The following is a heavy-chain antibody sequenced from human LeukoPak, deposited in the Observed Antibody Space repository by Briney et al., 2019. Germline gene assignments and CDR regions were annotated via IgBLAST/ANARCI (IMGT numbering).Heavy chain of an antibody. CDR3: AKNGGFTMIDAFDI. CDR1: GFTFSSYA. D-gene: IGHD3-22*01. J-gene: IGHJ3*02. Sequence: GGSLKLPCPAPGFTFSSYALGWVRQAPGKGLGWAPAISGSGGSTYYADSVKGRFTISRDNSKNTLYLQMNSLRAEDTAVYYCAKNGGFTMIDAFDIWGQGTMVTVSS. CDR2: ISGSGGST. V-gene: IGHV3-23*01.